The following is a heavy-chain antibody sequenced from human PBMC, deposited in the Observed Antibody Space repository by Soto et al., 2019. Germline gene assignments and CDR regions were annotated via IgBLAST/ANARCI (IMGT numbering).Heavy chain of an antibody. D-gene: IGHD2-21*01. CDR1: GFTFSSYA. CDR2: ISGGAFA. CDR3: ARSVIRFDS. Sequence: EVQLLESGGGLVQPGGSLRLSCAASGFTFSSYAMTWVRQAPGKGLEWVSAISGGAFAYYADSVKGRFTISRDNSNNTVFLHMSSLRVEDTAVYYCARSVIRFDSWGQGTLVTVSS. J-gene: IGHJ4*02. V-gene: IGHV3-23*01.